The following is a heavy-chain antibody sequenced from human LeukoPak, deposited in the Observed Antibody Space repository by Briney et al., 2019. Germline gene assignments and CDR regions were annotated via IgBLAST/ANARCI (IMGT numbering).Heavy chain of an antibody. D-gene: IGHD5-18*01. CDR3: ARDPPVGIQPGVD. Sequence: ASVKVSCKPSRYTFTGYYMHWVRPAPGQGLEWMVWINPNSGGTNYAQKFQGRVPMTRDTYISTAYMELSRLRSDDAAVYYCARDPPVGIQPGVDWGQGTLVTVSS. J-gene: IGHJ4*02. CDR1: RYTFTGYY. V-gene: IGHV1-2*02. CDR2: INPNSGGT.